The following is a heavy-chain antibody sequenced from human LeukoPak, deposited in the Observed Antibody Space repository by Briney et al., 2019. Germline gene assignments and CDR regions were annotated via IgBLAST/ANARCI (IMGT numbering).Heavy chain of an antibody. J-gene: IGHJ4*02. V-gene: IGHV3-21*01. CDR1: GFPVSSNY. CDR2: ISSRSSYI. D-gene: IGHD4-11*01. CDR3: AGGPTVTYYDY. Sequence: GGSLTLSCAATGFPVSSNYMTWLRQAPGKGQWVSSISSRSSYIYYADSVKGRFTISRDNAKNSLYLQMNSLRAEDTAVYYCAGGPTVTYYDYWGQETLVTVSS.